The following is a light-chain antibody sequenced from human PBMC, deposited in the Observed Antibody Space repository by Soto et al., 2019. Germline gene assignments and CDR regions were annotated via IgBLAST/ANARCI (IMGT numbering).Light chain of an antibody. CDR3: CSYAGGITLV. CDR2: DVS. V-gene: IGLV2-23*02. Sequence: QSALTQPASVSGSPGQSITISCTGTSSDVGSYNLVSWYQQYPGKAPKLMIYDVSERPSGVSNRFSGSKSGSTASLTISGLQAEDEADYYCCSYAGGITLVFGGGTKLTVL. J-gene: IGLJ2*01. CDR1: SSDVGSYNL.